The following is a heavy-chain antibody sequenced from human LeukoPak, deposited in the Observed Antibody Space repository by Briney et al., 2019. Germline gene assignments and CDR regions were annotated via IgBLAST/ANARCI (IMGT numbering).Heavy chain of an antibody. Sequence: SVKVSCKASGGTFSSYAISWVRQAPGQGLEWMGGIIPIFGTAIYAQKFQGRVTMTEDTSTDTAYMELSSLRSEDTAVYYCATDLSSSWLKSLDYWGQGTLVTVSS. CDR3: ATDLSSSWLKSLDY. J-gene: IGHJ4*02. CDR1: GGTFSSYA. D-gene: IGHD6-13*01. V-gene: IGHV1-69*06. CDR2: IIPIFGTA.